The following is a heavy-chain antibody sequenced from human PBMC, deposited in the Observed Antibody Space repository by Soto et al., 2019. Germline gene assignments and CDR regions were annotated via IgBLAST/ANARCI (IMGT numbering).Heavy chain of an antibody. V-gene: IGHV4-61*01. D-gene: IGHD3-22*01. CDR1: GGSVSSGSYY. Sequence: QVQLQESGPGLVKPSETLSLTCTVSGGSVSSGSYYWSWIRQPPGKGLEWIWYIYYRGSTNYNPSLKSRVTISVDTSKNQFSLKLSSVTAADTAVYYCARGRRDSSGYYYDAFDIWGQGTMVTVSS. CDR3: ARGRRDSSGYYYDAFDI. CDR2: IYYRGST. J-gene: IGHJ3*02.